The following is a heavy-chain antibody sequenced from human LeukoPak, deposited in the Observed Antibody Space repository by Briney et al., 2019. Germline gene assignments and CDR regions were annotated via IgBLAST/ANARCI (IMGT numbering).Heavy chain of an antibody. CDR3: ARSRLGAADNLDY. CDR2: IYYSGST. D-gene: IGHD6-13*01. CDR1: GGSISSYY. V-gene: IGHV4-59*08. Sequence: SETLSLTCTVSGGSISSYYWSWIRHPPGKGLEWIGYIYYSGSTNYNPSLKSRVTISVDTSKNQFSLKLSSVTAADTAVYYCARSRLGAADNLDYWGQGTLVTVSS. J-gene: IGHJ4*02.